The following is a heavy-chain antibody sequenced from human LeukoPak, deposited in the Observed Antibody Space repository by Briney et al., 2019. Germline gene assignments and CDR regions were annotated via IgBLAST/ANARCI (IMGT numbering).Heavy chain of an antibody. Sequence: RAGGSLRLSCAASGFTFSSYAMHWVRQAPGKGLEWVAVISYDGSNKYYADSVKGRFTISRDNSKNTLYLQMNSLRAEDTAVYYCARRYFDYWGQGTLVTVSS. CDR2: ISYDGSNK. J-gene: IGHJ4*02. CDR1: GFTFSSYA. CDR3: ARRYFDY. V-gene: IGHV3-30-3*01.